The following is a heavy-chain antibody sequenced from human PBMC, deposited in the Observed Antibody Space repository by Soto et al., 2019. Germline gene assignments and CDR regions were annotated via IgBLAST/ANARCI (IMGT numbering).Heavy chain of an antibody. V-gene: IGHV3-11*06. D-gene: IGHD6-13*01. J-gene: IGHJ4*02. CDR1: GFTFSDYY. Sequence: GGSLRLSCAASGFTFSDYYMSWIRQAPGKGLEWVSYIVSSSSYINYADSVKGRFTISRDNAKNSLYLEMNSLRAEDTAVYYCARLRASTWYMGGYLDYWGLGTLVTVSS. CDR2: IVSSSSYI. CDR3: ARLRASTWYMGGYLDY.